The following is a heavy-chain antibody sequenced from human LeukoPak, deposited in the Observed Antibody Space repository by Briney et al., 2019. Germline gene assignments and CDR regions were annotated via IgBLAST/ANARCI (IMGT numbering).Heavy chain of an antibody. CDR3: ARGPTYYYDSSGYSNAYY. CDR2: ISSSGSTI. V-gene: IGHV3-48*03. J-gene: IGHJ4*02. Sequence: GGSLRLSCAASGFTFSSYEMNWVRQAPGKGLEWVSYISSSGSTIYYADSVKGRFTISRDNAKNPLYLQMNSLRAEDTAVYYCARGPTYYYDSSGYSNAYYWGQGTLVTVSS. CDR1: GFTFSSYE. D-gene: IGHD3-22*01.